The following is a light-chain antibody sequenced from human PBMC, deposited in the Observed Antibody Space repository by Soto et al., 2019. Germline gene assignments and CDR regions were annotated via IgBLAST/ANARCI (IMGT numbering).Light chain of an antibody. V-gene: IGLV1-51*01. CDR1: SSNIGNNY. CDR2: DNN. Sequence: QSVLTQPPSVSAAPGQKVTISCSGSSSNIGNNYVSWYQQLPGTAPKLLSYDNNKRPSGIPDRFSCSKYGTSATLGITGLQTGDEADYYCGTWDSSLSAGVFGGGTQLTV. J-gene: IGLJ2*01. CDR3: GTWDSSLSAGV.